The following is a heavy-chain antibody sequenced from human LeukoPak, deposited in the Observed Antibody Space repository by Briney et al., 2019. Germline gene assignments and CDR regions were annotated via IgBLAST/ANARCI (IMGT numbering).Heavy chain of an antibody. Sequence: ASVKVSCKVSGYTLTELSMHWVRQAPGKGLEWMGGFDPEDGETIYAQKFQGRVTMTEDTSTDTAYMELSSLRSEDTAVYYCATSPGYYYDSSGYFPGYWGQGTLVTVSS. J-gene: IGHJ4*02. CDR2: FDPEDGET. CDR1: GYTLTELS. D-gene: IGHD3-22*01. V-gene: IGHV1-24*01. CDR3: ATSPGYYYDSSGYFPGY.